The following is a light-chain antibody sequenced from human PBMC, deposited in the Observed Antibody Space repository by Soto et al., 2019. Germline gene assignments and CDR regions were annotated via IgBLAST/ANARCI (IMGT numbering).Light chain of an antibody. V-gene: IGLV2-14*01. Sequence: QSALTQPASVSGSPGQSITISCTGTSSDVGPYNYVSWYQQHPGEAPKLIIYDVSNRPSGVSIRFSGSKSGNTASLTISGLQAEDEADYYCSSYTSSKSWIFGGGTKVTVL. CDR1: SSDVGPYNY. CDR2: DVS. J-gene: IGLJ3*02. CDR3: SSYTSSKSWI.